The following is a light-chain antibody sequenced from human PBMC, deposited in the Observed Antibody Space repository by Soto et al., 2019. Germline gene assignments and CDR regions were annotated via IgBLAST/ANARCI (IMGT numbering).Light chain of an antibody. CDR1: QSVSSY. J-gene: IGKJ5*01. CDR3: QQRSNWPPAVT. Sequence: EIVLTQSPATLSLSPGERATLSCRASQSVSSYLAWYQQKPGQAPRLLIYDASNRATGIPARFSGSGSGTDFTLTIISIEPEDFAVYYCQQRSNWPPAVTFGQGTRLEIK. V-gene: IGKV3-11*01. CDR2: DAS.